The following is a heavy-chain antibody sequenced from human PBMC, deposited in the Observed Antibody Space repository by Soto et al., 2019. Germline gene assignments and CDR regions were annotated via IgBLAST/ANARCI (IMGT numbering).Heavy chain of an antibody. D-gene: IGHD3-10*01. CDR2: INAGNGNT. Sequence: ASVKVSCKASGYTFTRNAIHWVRQAPGQRLEWMGWINAGNGNTKYSQKFQGRVTITRDTSASTAYMELSSLRSEDTAVYYCATLPNYYGSGSYYYYYYGMDVWGQGTTVTVSS. J-gene: IGHJ6*02. CDR3: ATLPNYYGSGSYYYYYYGMDV. V-gene: IGHV1-3*01. CDR1: GYTFTRNA.